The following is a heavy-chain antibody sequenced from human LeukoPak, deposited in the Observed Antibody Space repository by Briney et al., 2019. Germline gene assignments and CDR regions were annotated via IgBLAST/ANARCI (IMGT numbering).Heavy chain of an antibody. J-gene: IGHJ4*02. D-gene: IGHD3-22*01. CDR1: GFTLSRFT. CDR3: ARVAQRDGSGYYLSHIDY. V-gene: IGHV3-21*01. Sequence: GGSLRLSCAASGFTLSRFTMTWVRQVPGKGLEWVSIISSGSSYIYYADSMKGRFTISRDNAKNSLYLQMNSLRGEDTAVYYCARVAQRDGSGYYLSHIDYWGQGTLVTVSS. CDR2: ISSGSSYI.